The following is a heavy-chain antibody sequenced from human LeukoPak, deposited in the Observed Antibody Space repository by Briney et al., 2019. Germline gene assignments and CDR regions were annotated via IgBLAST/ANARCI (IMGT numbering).Heavy chain of an antibody. CDR2: IYSGGAT. CDR1: GFIVSSNY. V-gene: IGHV3-53*01. J-gene: IGHJ5*02. D-gene: IGHD1-26*01. CDR3: ARGPIVGPTKGFDP. Sequence: SGGSLRLSCAASGFIVSSNYMSWVRQAPGKGLEWVSVIYSGGATYYADSVKGRFTISRDNSKNMLYLQMNSLRAEDTAVYYCARGPIVGPTKGFDPWGQGTLVTVSS.